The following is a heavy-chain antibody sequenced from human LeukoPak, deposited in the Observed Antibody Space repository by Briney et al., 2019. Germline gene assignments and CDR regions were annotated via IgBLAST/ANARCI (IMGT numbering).Heavy chain of an antibody. J-gene: IGHJ6*03. V-gene: IGHV3-49*04. CDR2: IRSKAYGGIT. CDR3: TRDLWTTVKDYYYYYYMDV. D-gene: IGHD4-11*01. CDR1: GFTFGDYA. Sequence: GRSLRLSCTASGFTFGDYAMSWVRQAPGKGLEWVGFIRSKAYGGITEYAASVKGRFTISRDDSKSIAYLQMNSLKTEDTAVYYCTRDLWTTVKDYYYYYYMDVWGKGTTVTVSS.